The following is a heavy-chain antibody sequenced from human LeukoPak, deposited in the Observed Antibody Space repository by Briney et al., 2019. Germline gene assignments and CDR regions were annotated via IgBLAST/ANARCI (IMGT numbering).Heavy chain of an antibody. V-gene: IGHV1-2*02. CDR1: GYTFTGYY. CDR2: INPNSGGT. Sequence: ASVKVSCKASGYTFTGYYMHWVRQAPGQGLEWMGWINPNSGGTNYAQKFQGRVTMTRDTSISTAYMELSRLRSDDTAVYYWARGRSIAMAGNWFDPWGQGTLVTVSS. J-gene: IGHJ5*02. CDR3: ARGRSIAMAGNWFDP. D-gene: IGHD6-19*01.